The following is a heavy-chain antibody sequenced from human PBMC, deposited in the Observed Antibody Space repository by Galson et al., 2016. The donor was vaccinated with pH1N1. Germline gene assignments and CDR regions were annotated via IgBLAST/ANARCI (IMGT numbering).Heavy chain of an antibody. D-gene: IGHD5-12*01. CDR1: GFTFNKYA. CDR2: ISGSGRDT. Sequence: SLRLSCAASGFTFNKYAMTWVRQAPGKGLEWVSAISGSGRDTYYAVSVKGRFTISRDNSKDTVYLQMNSLRTEDTAVYYCARDSEYSGHEGFHWAQGTLVIVSS. V-gene: IGHV3-23*01. CDR3: ARDSEYSGHEGFH. J-gene: IGHJ4*02.